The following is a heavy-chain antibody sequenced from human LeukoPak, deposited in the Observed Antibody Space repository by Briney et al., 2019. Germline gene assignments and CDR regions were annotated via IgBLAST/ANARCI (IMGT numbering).Heavy chain of an antibody. J-gene: IGHJ4*02. V-gene: IGHV3-15*01. CDR1: GLTFRNAW. D-gene: IGHD6-13*01. CDR3: TTDEAAGTDY. Sequence: GGSLRLSCAASGLTFRNAWMTWVRQAPGKGLEWVGRIKSKTDGGTIDYAAPVKGRFTISRDDSKNTLFLQMSRLRTEDTAVYCCTTDEAAGTDYWGQGTLVTVSS. CDR2: IKSKTDGGTI.